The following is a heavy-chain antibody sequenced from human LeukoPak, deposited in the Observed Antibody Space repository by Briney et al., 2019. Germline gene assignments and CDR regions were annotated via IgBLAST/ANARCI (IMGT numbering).Heavy chain of an antibody. D-gene: IGHD5-12*01. CDR3: ARDSLYSGYDSLDY. CDR1: GYTFTDYY. Sequence: GASVKVSCKASGYTFTDYYMHWVRQAPGQGLEWMGWINPNSGGTNYAQTFQGRVTMTRDTSISTAYMELSRLRSDDTAVYYCARDSLYSGYDSLDYWGQGTLVTVSS. CDR2: INPNSGGT. J-gene: IGHJ4*02. V-gene: IGHV1-2*02.